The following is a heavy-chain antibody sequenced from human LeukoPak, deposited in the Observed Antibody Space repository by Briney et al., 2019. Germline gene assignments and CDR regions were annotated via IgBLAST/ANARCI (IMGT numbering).Heavy chain of an antibody. J-gene: IGHJ6*03. CDR1: GGTFSSYA. Sequence: GASVKVSCKASGGTFSSYAISWVRQAPGQGLEWMGGIIPIFGTANYAQKFQGRVTITADESTSTAYMELSSLRSEDTAVYYCARNSWYQLLRYYYYYMDVWGKGTTVTVSS. CDR2: IIPIFGTA. D-gene: IGHD2-2*01. V-gene: IGHV1-69*13. CDR3: ARNSWYQLLRYYYYYMDV.